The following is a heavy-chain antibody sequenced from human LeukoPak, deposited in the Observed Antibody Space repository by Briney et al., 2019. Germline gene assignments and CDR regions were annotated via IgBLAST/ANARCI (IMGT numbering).Heavy chain of an antibody. D-gene: IGHD3-22*01. CDR1: GFTVSSNY. CDR3: AKGSYYDSSGSFYFDY. J-gene: IGHJ4*02. Sequence: GGSLRLSCAASGFTVSSNYMSWVRQAPGKGLEWVSVIYSGGSTYYADSVKGRFTISRDNSKNTLYLQMNSPRAEDTAVYYCAKGSYYDSSGSFYFDYWGQGTLVTVSS. CDR2: IYSGGST. V-gene: IGHV3-53*01.